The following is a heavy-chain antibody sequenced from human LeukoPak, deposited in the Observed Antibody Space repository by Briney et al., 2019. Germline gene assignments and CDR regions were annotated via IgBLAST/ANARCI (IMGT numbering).Heavy chain of an antibody. CDR3: ARVWRYYDSSGYFDY. CDR2: IKQDGSEK. D-gene: IGHD3-22*01. Sequence: GGSLRLSCAASGFIFSSYWMSWVRQAPGKGLEWVANIKQDGSEKYYVDSVKGRFTISRDNAKNSLYLQMNSLRAEDTAVCYCARVWRYYDSSGYFDYWGQGTLVTVSS. CDR1: GFIFSSYW. V-gene: IGHV3-7*01. J-gene: IGHJ4*02.